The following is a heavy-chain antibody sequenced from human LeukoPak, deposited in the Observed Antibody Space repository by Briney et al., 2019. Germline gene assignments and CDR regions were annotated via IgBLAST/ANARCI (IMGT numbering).Heavy chain of an antibody. CDR3: ARDRGTGDYDY. J-gene: IGHJ4*02. Sequence: SETLSLTCTVSGDSIRTYYWNWIRHPAEKGLEWIGRIQTGGSTNYNPSVKSRLTMSVDTSKNQFSLKLSSVTAADTAVYYCARDRGTGDYDYWGQGTLVTVSS. V-gene: IGHV4-4*07. CDR1: GDSIRTYY. CDR2: IQTGGST. D-gene: IGHD7-27*01.